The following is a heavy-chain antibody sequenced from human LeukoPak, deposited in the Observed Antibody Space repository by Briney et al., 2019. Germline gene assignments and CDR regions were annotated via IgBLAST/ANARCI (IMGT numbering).Heavy chain of an antibody. Sequence: GGPLRLSCAASGFTFSSYSMNWVRQAPGKGLEWVSYISSSSSTIYYADSVKGRFTISRDYAKNSLYLQMNSLRAEDTAVYYCARDSLYYYDSSGYYYNLWGQGTLVTVSS. CDR3: ARDSLYYYDSSGYYYNL. D-gene: IGHD3-22*01. CDR2: ISSSSSTI. CDR1: GFTFSSYS. V-gene: IGHV3-48*04. J-gene: IGHJ4*02.